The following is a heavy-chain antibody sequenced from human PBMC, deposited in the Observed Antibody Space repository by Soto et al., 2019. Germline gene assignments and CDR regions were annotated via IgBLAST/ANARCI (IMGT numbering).Heavy chain of an antibody. D-gene: IGHD3-10*01. J-gene: IGHJ6*03. CDR3: ERDVVQGVLTSQVHHNYYYYDMDV. Sequence: QVQLVQSGAEVKKPGASLKVSCKTPGYSFTGYGLHWVRQAPGQRLGRMGWINAGNVYTSYSQKLQDRVTITRDTSASTAYMELSSRGPEDTAVYYCERDVVQGVLTSQVHHNYYYYDMDVWGKGTTVTVSS. CDR1: GYSFTGYG. CDR2: INAGNVYT. V-gene: IGHV1-3*01.